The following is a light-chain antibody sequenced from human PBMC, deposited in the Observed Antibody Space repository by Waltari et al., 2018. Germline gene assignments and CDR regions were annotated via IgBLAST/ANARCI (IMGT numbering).Light chain of an antibody. CDR3: QQYHNWPPWT. V-gene: IGKV3D-15*01. Sequence: LSVSPGEGATLSCRASQSVTTKLAWYQLKPGQAPRLLIYDASSRATGIPARFSGSGFGTEFTLTISSLQSEDFAVYYCQQYHNWPPWTFGRGTKVEIK. CDR1: QSVTTK. CDR2: DAS. J-gene: IGKJ1*01.